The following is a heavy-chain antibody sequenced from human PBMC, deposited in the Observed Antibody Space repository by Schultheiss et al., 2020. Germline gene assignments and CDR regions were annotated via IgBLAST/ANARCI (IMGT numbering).Heavy chain of an antibody. CDR1: GFTFSSYA. Sequence: GESLKISCAASGFTFSSYAMSWVRQAPGKGLEWVSAISGSGGSTYYADSVKGRFTISRDNSKNTLYLQMNSLRAEDTAVYYCAKDSLSGSYWLFDYWGQGTLVTGYS. CDR3: AKDSLSGSYWLFDY. CDR2: ISGSGGST. J-gene: IGHJ4*02. V-gene: IGHV3-23*01. D-gene: IGHD1-26*01.